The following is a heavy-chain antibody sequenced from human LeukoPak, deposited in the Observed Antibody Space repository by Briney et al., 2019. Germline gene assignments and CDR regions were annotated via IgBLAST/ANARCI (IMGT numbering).Heavy chain of an antibody. J-gene: IGHJ4*02. V-gene: IGHV4-31*11. CDR2: IYYSGST. D-gene: IGHD3-22*01. Sequence: SETLSLTCAVSGGSISSGGYYWSWIRQHPGKGLEWIGYIYYSGSTYYNPSLKSRVTISVDTSKNQFSLKLSSVTAADTAVYYCARENYYTYYFDYWGQGTLVTVSS. CDR3: ARENYYTYYFDY. CDR1: GGSISSGGYY.